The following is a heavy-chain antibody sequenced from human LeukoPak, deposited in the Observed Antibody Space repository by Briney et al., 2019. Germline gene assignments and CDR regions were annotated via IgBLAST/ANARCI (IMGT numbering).Heavy chain of an antibody. V-gene: IGHV3-66*01. J-gene: IGHJ4*02. CDR3: ARSRYGGNPYFDF. CDR2: IYGGGST. Sequence: PGGSLRLSCAASGFTFSSYTMNWVRQAPGKGLEWLSVIYGGGSTYYPDSVKGRFTISRDNSKNTLYLQMNSLRAEDTAVYYCARSRYGGNPYFDFWGQGTLVTVSS. CDR1: GFTFSSYT. D-gene: IGHD4-23*01.